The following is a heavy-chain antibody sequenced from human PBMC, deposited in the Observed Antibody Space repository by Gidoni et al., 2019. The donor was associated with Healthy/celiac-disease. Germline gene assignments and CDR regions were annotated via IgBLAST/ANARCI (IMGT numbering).Heavy chain of an antibody. CDR3: ARAKTGGAPMSNWFDP. V-gene: IGHV1-46*01. Sequence: QVQLVQSGAEVKKPGASVKVSCKASGYTFTSYYMHWVRQAPGQGLEWMGIINPSGGSTSYEKKFQGRVTMTRDTSTSTVYMELSSLRSEDTAVYYCARAKTGGAPMSNWFDPWGQGTLVTVSS. J-gene: IGHJ5*02. CDR1: GYTFTSYY. CDR2: INPSGGST. D-gene: IGHD1-26*01.